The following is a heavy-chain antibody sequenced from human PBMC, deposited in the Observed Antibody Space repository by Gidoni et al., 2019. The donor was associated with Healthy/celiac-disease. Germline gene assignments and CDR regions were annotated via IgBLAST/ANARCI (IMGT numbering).Heavy chain of an antibody. Sequence: QVQLVQSGAEVNKPGSSVTVSCKASGGTFSRYAISWVRQAPGQGLEWMGGIIPSFGTANYAQKFQGRVTITADESTSTAYMELSSLRSEDTAVYYCATTNNGYYYYYGMDVWGQGTTVTVSS. CDR1: GGTFSRYA. CDR3: ATTNNGYYYYYGMDV. J-gene: IGHJ6*02. CDR2: IIPSFGTA. D-gene: IGHD1-1*01. V-gene: IGHV1-69*01.